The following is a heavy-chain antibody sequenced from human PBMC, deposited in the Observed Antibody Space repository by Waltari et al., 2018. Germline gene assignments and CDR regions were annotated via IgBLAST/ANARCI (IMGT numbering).Heavy chain of an antibody. CDR3: ARGGMVYAFDD. V-gene: IGHV1-8*03. J-gene: IGHJ4*02. CDR1: GYTFTSYD. D-gene: IGHD2-8*01. Sequence: QVQLVQSGAEVKKPGASVKVSCKASGYTFTSYDINWVRQATGQGLEWMGWKKPNGGNTSYEQKYQGRVTINKNTNKSTDYMELSSLRAEDTAVYYCARGGMVYAFDDWGQGTLVTVSS. CDR2: KKPNGGNT.